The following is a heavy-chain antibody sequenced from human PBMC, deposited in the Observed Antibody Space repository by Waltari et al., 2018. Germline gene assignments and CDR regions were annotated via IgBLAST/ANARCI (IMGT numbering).Heavy chain of an antibody. J-gene: IGHJ3*02. CDR2: ISGSGGRT. Sequence: EVQLLESGGGLVQPGGSLRLSCAASGFTFSSYAMRWVRQAPGKGVEWVSAISGSGGRTYYADSVKGRFTISRDNSKNTLYLQMNSLRAEDTAVYYCASRDDAFDIWGQGTMVTVSS. CDR3: ASRDDAFDI. V-gene: IGHV3-23*01. CDR1: GFTFSSYA.